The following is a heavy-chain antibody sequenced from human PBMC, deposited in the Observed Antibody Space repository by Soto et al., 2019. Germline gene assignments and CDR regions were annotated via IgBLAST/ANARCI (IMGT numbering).Heavy chain of an antibody. Sequence: QVQLQQWGAGLLKPSETLSLTCAVYGGSFNSYFWNWVRQPPGKGLEWIGEVTPSGGSNYNPSLKSRVTISKDTSKNQFSLKVTSVTAADTAVYYGTTSGRRWPDAFDIWAQGAMVTVS. CDR1: GGSFNSYF. CDR2: VTPSGGS. V-gene: IGHV4-34*01. J-gene: IGHJ3*02. CDR3: TTSGRRWPDAFDI. D-gene: IGHD2-15*01.